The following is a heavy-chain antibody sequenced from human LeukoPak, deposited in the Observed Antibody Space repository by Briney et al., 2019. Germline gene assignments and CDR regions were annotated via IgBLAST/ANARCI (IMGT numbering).Heavy chain of an antibody. CDR2: VYFSGTT. CDR3: AAIYSNYHDY. D-gene: IGHD4-11*01. V-gene: IGHV4-59*11. J-gene: IGHJ4*02. CDR1: GFSIYNHY. Sequence: SETLSLTCSVSGFSIYNHYWTWIRQPPGKGLEWIGCVYFSGTTNYNPSLKSRVTISLDTSNNQFSLRLSSVTAADTAIYYCAAIYSNYHDYWGQGTLVTVSS.